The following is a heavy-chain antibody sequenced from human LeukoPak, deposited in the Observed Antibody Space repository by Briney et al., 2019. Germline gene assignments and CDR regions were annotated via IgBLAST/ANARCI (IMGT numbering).Heavy chain of an antibody. J-gene: IGHJ4*02. CDR1: GFTVSSNY. V-gene: IGHV3-53*01. CDR2: IYSGGST. Sequence: GGSLRLSCAASGFTVSSNYMSWVRQAPGKGLEWVSVIYSGGSTYYADSVKGRFTISRDNSKNTLYLQMNSLRAEDTAVYYCARDGIYYDSSGYYSAFDYWGQGTLVTVSS. CDR3: ARDGIYYDSSGYYSAFDY. D-gene: IGHD3-22*01.